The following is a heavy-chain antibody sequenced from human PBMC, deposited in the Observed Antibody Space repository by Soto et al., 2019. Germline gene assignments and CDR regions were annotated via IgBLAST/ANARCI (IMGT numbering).Heavy chain of an antibody. CDR3: VKDTGIAVAGTGGDY. V-gene: IGHV3-64D*06. D-gene: IGHD6-19*01. CDR2: ISSNGGST. CDR1: GFTFSSYA. J-gene: IGHJ4*02. Sequence: QAGGSLRLSCSASGFTFSSYAMHWVRQAPGKGLEYVSAISSNGGSTYYADSVKGRFTISRDNSKNTLYLQMSSLRAEDTAVYYCVKDTGIAVAGTGGDYWGQGTLVTVSS.